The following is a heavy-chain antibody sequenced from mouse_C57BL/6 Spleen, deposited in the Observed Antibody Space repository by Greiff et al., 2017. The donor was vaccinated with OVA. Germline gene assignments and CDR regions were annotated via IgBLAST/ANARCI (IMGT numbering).Heavy chain of an antibody. V-gene: IGHV1-52*01. J-gene: IGHJ2*01. Sequence: QVQLQQPGAELVRPGSSVKLSCKASGYTFTSYWMHWVKQRPIQGLEWIGNIDPSDSETHYNQKFKDKATLTVDKSSSTAYMQLSSLTSEDSAVYYCAREGPTVVGSYWGRGTTLTVSS. CDR2: IDPSDSET. CDR3: AREGPTVVGSY. CDR1: GYTFTSYW. D-gene: IGHD1-1*01.